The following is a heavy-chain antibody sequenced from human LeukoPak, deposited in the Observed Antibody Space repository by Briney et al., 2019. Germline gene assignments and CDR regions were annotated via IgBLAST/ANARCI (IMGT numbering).Heavy chain of an antibody. Sequence: GSLRLSCSASGFPFSSYAMHWVRQAPGKGLEYVSAISSNGGSTYYADSVKGRFTISRDNSKNTQYLQMSSLRAEDTAVYYCAPSPYYYESSGYSAWGQGTLVTVSS. CDR3: APSPYYYESSGYSA. V-gene: IGHV3-64D*06. CDR1: GFPFSSYA. D-gene: IGHD3-22*01. CDR2: ISSNGGST. J-gene: IGHJ5*02.